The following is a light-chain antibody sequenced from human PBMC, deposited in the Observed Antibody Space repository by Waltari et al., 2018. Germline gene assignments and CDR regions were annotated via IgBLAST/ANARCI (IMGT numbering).Light chain of an antibody. V-gene: IGKV4-1*01. CDR3: QQYASSPIT. CDR2: WAS. Sequence: DIVLTQSPDSLAVFLGERATIDCWSSQSLFFGASGKNYLAWYQQKPGQPPKVLIYWASTREAGVPERISGSGSGAHFTLTVDSLQAEDLAVYYCQQYASSPITFGQGTRLEI. J-gene: IGKJ5*01. CDR1: QSLFFGASGKNY.